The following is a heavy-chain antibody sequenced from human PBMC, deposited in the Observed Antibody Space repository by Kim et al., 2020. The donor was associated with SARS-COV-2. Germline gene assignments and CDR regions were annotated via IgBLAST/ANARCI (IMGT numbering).Heavy chain of an antibody. V-gene: IGHV3-30*02. CDR3: AKDRGYVLGYYYGMDV. J-gene: IGHJ6*02. Sequence: SVKGRFTISRDNSKNTLYLQMNSLRAEDTAVYYCAKDRGYVLGYYYGMDVWGQGTTVTVSS. D-gene: IGHD5-12*01.